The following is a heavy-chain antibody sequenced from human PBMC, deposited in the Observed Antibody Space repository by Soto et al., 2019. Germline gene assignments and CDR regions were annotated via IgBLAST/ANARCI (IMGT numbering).Heavy chain of an antibody. CDR1: GGTLTTST. V-gene: IGHV1-69*16. J-gene: IGHJ4*02. Sequence: LVQSGAEVKQPGSSVKVSCKASGGTLTTSTLTWVRQAPAQGLEWMGGIIPILGKESYAQKLQGRVTITADESTSTAYMELTSLKSEDTAVYYCASATRGYSYGFDSWGQGTLVTVSS. CDR2: IIPILGKE. CDR3: ASATRGYSYGFDS. D-gene: IGHD5-18*01.